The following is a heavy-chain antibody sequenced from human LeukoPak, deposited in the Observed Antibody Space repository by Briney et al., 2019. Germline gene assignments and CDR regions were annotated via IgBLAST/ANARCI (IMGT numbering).Heavy chain of an antibody. CDR3: ARRGYDILTGYYYFDY. D-gene: IGHD3-9*01. CDR2: IYHSGST. J-gene: IGHJ4*02. V-gene: IGHV4-30-2*01. CDR1: GGSISSGAYY. Sequence: PSQTLSLTCTVSGGSISSGAYYWNWIRQPPGKGLEWIGYIYHSGSTYYNPSLKSRVTISVDRSKNQFSLKLSSVTAADTAVYYCARRGYDILTGYYYFDYWGQGTLVTVSS.